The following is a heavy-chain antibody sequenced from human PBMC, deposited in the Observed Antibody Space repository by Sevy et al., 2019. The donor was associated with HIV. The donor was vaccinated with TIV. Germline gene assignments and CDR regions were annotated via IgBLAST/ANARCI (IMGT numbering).Heavy chain of an antibody. CDR1: GYTFTGYY. D-gene: IGHD2-2*02. CDR2: INPNSGGT. J-gene: IGHJ3*02. Sequence: ASVKVSCKASGYTFTGYYMHWVRQAPGQGLEWMGWINPNSGGTNYAQKFQGRVTMTRDTSISTAYMELSRLRSDDTTVYYCASGYCSSTSCYTEQWLDYDAFDIWGQGTKVTVSS. CDR3: ASGYCSSTSCYTEQWLDYDAFDI. V-gene: IGHV1-2*02.